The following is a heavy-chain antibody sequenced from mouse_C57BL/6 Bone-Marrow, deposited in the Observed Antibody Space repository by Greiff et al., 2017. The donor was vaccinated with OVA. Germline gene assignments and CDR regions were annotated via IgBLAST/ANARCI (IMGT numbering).Heavy chain of an antibody. V-gene: IGHV1-64*01. CDR2: IHPNSGST. Sequence: QVQLQQPGAELVKPGASVKLSCKASGYTFTSYWMHWVKQRPGQGLEWIGMIHPNSGSTNYNEKFKSKATLTVDKSSSTAYMQLSSRTSEDAAVYYGASYYSVYYAMDYWGQGTSVTVSS. J-gene: IGHJ4*01. D-gene: IGHD2-12*01. CDR1: GYTFTSYW. CDR3: ASYYSVYYAMDY.